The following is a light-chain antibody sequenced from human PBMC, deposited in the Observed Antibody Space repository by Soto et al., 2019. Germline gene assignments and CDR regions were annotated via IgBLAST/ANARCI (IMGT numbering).Light chain of an antibody. CDR3: QQYGSSGSGALT. CDR2: GAS. Sequence: EMVLTQSPGTLSLSPGERATLSWRARQSVSSSYLAWYQQKPGQAPRLLIYGASSSVTGIPDRFSGSGSGTDVTLTISRLEPDDSAVYSYQQYGSSGSGALTFGGGTKVEI. J-gene: IGKJ4*01. V-gene: IGKV3-20*01. CDR1: QSVSSSY.